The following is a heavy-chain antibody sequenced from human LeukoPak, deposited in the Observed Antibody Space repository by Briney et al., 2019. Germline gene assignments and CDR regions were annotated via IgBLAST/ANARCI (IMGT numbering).Heavy chain of an antibody. V-gene: IGHV3-11*01. CDR2: ISSSGSTM. Sequence: GGSLRLSCAASGFIFSDYYMSWIRQAPGKGLEWVSYISSSGSTMYYTDSVKGRFTISRDNAKNSLYLQMNSLRAEDTAVYYCAREDVDTANYYYYYMDVWGKGTTVTISS. D-gene: IGHD5-18*01. CDR3: AREDVDTANYYYYYMDV. CDR1: GFIFSDYY. J-gene: IGHJ6*03.